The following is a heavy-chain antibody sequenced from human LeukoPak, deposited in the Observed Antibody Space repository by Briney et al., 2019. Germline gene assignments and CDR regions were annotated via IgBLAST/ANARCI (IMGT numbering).Heavy chain of an antibody. D-gene: IGHD2-15*01. CDR3: ATSGPGYYYGMDV. V-gene: IGHV4-34*01. J-gene: IGHJ6*02. CDR2: IYYSGYT. Sequence: SETLSLTCAVYGGSFSGYYWGWIRQLPGKGLEWVGSIYYSGYTYHNPSLESRVAMSVDTSKNQFSLKLTSVTAADTAVYYCATSGPGYYYGMDVWGQGTTVTVSS. CDR1: GGSFSGYY.